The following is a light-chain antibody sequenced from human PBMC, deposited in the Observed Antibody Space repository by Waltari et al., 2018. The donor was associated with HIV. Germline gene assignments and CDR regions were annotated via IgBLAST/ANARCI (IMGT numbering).Light chain of an antibody. Sequence: QSVLTQPPSVSGAPGQRVTISCTGSSSNIGAGYDVHWFQQLPGTAPKLLIYGNPNRPSGVPDRLSGSKAGTAASLAITGLEAEDEADYYCQSYDSGLTAYVFGTGTKVTVL. CDR3: QSYDSGLTAYV. V-gene: IGLV1-40*01. CDR1: SSNIGAGYD. CDR2: GNP. J-gene: IGLJ1*01.